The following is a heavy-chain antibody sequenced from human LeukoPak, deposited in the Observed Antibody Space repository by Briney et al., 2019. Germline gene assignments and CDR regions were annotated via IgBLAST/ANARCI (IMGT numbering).Heavy chain of an antibody. Sequence: GASVKVSCTASGYTFTSYGISWVRQAPGQGLEWMGWISAYNGNTNYAQKLQGRVTITTDTSTSTAYMELRSLRSDDTAVYYCARDGPFIAVAVIDYWGQGTLVTVSS. CDR2: ISAYNGNT. J-gene: IGHJ4*02. CDR3: ARDGPFIAVAVIDY. CDR1: GYTFTSYG. D-gene: IGHD6-19*01. V-gene: IGHV1-18*01.